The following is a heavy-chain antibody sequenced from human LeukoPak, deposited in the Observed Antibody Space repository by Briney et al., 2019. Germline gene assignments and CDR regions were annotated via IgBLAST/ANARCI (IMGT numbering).Heavy chain of an antibody. CDR2: IYYSGST. J-gene: IGHJ4*02. CDR3: ARTVTTTHFDY. D-gene: IGHD1-1*01. Sequence: SQTLSLTCTVSGDSISSGDYYWSWIRQPPGKGLEWIGYIYYSGSTYYNPSLKRRLTISIDTSKNQFSLKLSSVTAADTAVYYCARTVTTTHFDYWGQGVLVTVSS. CDR1: GDSISSGDYY. V-gene: IGHV4-30-4*01.